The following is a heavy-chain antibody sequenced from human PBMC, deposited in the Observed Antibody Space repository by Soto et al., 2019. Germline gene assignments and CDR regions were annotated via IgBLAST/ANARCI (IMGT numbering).Heavy chain of an antibody. D-gene: IGHD6-13*01. Sequence: PSETLSLTCTVSGGSISSSSYYWGWIRQPPGKGLEWIGSIYYSGSTYYNPSLKSRVTISVDTSKNQFSLKLSSVTAADTAVYYCATAREYSSSPGWFDPWGQGTLVTVSS. V-gene: IGHV4-39*07. CDR3: ATAREYSSSPGWFDP. CDR1: GGSISSSSYY. J-gene: IGHJ5*02. CDR2: IYYSGST.